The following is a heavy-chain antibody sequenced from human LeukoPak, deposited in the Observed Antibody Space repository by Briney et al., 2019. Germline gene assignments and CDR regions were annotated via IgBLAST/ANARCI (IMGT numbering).Heavy chain of an antibody. V-gene: IGHV3-11*01. CDR1: GFTFSDYY. CDR3: ARRAGDYSHPYDY. Sequence: GGSLRLSYAASGFTFSDYYMSWIRQAPGRGLEWVSYISSSGSTIYYADSVKGRFTISRDNAKNSLYLQMNSLRAEDTAVYYCARRAGDYSHPYDYWGQGTLVTVSS. J-gene: IGHJ4*02. CDR2: ISSSGSTI. D-gene: IGHD3-22*01.